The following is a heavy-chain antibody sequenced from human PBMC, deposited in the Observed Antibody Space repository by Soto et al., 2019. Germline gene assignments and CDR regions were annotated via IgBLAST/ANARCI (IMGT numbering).Heavy chain of an antibody. D-gene: IGHD3-16*01. Sequence: EVQLLESGGGLVQPGGSLRLSCAASGLTFSSYAMSWVRQAPGKGLEWVSAISGSGGSTYYADSVKGRFTISRDNSKNTLYLQMNSLRAEDTAVYYCATRPIMITFGGVPDPWGQGTLVTVSS. CDR2: ISGSGGST. CDR1: GLTFSSYA. CDR3: ATRPIMITFGGVPDP. J-gene: IGHJ5*02. V-gene: IGHV3-23*01.